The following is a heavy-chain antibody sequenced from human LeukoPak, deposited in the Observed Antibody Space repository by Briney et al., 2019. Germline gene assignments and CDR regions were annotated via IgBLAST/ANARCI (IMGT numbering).Heavy chain of an antibody. CDR2: ISAYNGNT. V-gene: IGHV1-18*01. Sequence: ASVKVSCKASGYTFTSYGISWVRQAPGQGLEWMGWISAYNGNTNYAQKLQGRVTMTTDTSTSTAYMELRSLRSDDTAVYYCARAMGYSYGFQINYYYYYMDVWGKGTTVTVSS. J-gene: IGHJ6*03. D-gene: IGHD5-18*01. CDR3: ARAMGYSYGFQINYYYYYMDV. CDR1: GYTFTSYG.